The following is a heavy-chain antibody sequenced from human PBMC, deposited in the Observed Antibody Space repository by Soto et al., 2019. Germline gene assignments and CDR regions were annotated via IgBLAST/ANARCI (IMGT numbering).Heavy chain of an antibody. Sequence: GGSLRLSCAASGFTFSSYEMNWVRQAPGKGLEWVSYISSSGSTIYYADSVKGRFTISRDNAKNSLYLQMNSLRAEDTAVYYCAGGLSRSRVFDYWGQGTLVTVSS. CDR1: GFTFSSYE. D-gene: IGHD6-6*01. J-gene: IGHJ4*02. V-gene: IGHV3-48*03. CDR3: AGGLSRSRVFDY. CDR2: ISSSGSTI.